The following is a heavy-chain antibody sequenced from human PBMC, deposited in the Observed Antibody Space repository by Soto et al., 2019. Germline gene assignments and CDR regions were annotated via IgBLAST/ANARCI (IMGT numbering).Heavy chain of an antibody. D-gene: IGHD6-13*01. CDR1: GFSLSTSGVG. CDR3: AHRRSKGQQLVPYWFDP. Sequence: GSGPTLVNPTQTLTLTCTFSGFSLSTSGVGVGWIRQPPGKALEWLALIYWNDDKRYSPSLKSRLTITKDTSKNQVVLTMTNMDPVDTATYYCAHRRSKGQQLVPYWFDPWGQGTLVTVSS. J-gene: IGHJ5*02. CDR2: IYWNDDK. V-gene: IGHV2-5*01.